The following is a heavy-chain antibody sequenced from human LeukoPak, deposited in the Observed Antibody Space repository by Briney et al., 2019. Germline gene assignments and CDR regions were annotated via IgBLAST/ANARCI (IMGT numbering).Heavy chain of an antibody. CDR1: GFTFSSCA. CDR3: ATGYQYFDY. D-gene: IGHD3-9*01. V-gene: IGHV3-30*04. CDR2: ISYDGSNK. J-gene: IGHJ4*02. Sequence: GRSLRLSCAASGFTFSSCAMHWVRQAPGKGLEWVAVISYDGSNKYYADSVKGRFTISRDNSKNTLYLQMNSLRAEDTAVYYCATGYQYFDYWGQGTLVTVSS.